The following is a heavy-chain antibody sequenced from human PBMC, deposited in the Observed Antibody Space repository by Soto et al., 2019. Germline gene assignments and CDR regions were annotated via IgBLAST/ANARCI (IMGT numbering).Heavy chain of an antibody. CDR2: INPSGGST. CDR1: GYTFTSYY. Sequence: ASVKVSCKASGYTFTSYYMHWVRQAPGQGLELMGIINPSGGSTSYAQKFQGRVTMTRDTSTSTVYMELSSLRSEDTAVYYCARDIVLMVYTTYYYYYYGMDVWGQGTTVTVSS. CDR3: ARDIVLMVYTTYYYYYYGMDV. D-gene: IGHD2-8*01. J-gene: IGHJ6*02. V-gene: IGHV1-46*01.